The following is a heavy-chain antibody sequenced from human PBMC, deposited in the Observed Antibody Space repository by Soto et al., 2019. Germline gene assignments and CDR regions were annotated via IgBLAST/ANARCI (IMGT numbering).Heavy chain of an antibody. Sequence: EVQLVEAGGDLVQPGGSLRLSCVASGFTISNYWMHWVRQAPGKGLIWVSRISPDGSTTNYADSVKGRFTISRDNAKNTLYLQIDSLRAEDTALYYGTRVISGSSGLFDYWGQGTLVTVSS. J-gene: IGHJ4*02. V-gene: IGHV3-74*01. D-gene: IGHD1-26*01. CDR3: TRVISGSSGLFDY. CDR1: GFTISNYW. CDR2: ISPDGSTT.